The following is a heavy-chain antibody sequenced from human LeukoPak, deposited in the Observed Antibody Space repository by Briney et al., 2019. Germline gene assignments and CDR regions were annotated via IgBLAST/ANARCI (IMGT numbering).Heavy chain of an antibody. J-gene: IGHJ4*02. CDR2: ISSSSSYI. V-gene: IGHV3-21*01. Sequence: GGSLRLSCAASGFTSSSYSMNWVRQAPGKGLEWVSSISSSSSYIYYADSVKGRFTISRDNAKNSLYLQMNSLRAEDTAVYYCATVAVSPRRYYFDYWGQGTLVTVSS. D-gene: IGHD6-19*01. CDR1: GFTSSSYS. CDR3: ATVAVSPRRYYFDY.